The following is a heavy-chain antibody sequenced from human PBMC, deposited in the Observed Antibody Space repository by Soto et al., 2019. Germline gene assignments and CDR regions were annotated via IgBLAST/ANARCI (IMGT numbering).Heavy chain of an antibody. D-gene: IGHD2-21*01. Sequence: ASVKVSCKVSGYTLTELSMHWVRQAPGKGLEWMGGFDPEDGETIYAQKFQGRVTMTEDTSTDTAYMELSSLRSEDTAVYYCATGLRGGDYYGMDGWGKGTTVTVSS. CDR3: ATGLRGGDYYGMDG. V-gene: IGHV1-24*01. J-gene: IGHJ6*04. CDR1: GYTLTELS. CDR2: FDPEDGET.